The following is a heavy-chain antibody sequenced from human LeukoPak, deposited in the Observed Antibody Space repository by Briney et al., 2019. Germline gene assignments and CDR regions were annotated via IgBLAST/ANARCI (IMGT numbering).Heavy chain of an antibody. Sequence: TLSLTCTVSGGSISSYYWSRIRQSPGKALEWLAVNYWNDDKSYSPSLKSRLTITKDTSKNQVVLIMTNMDPVDTGTYYCAQRERGSGSYNMGGQETLVTVSS. J-gene: IGHJ4*02. D-gene: IGHD3-10*01. V-gene: IGHV2-5*01. CDR1: GGSISSYYW. CDR2: NYWNDDK. CDR3: AQRERGSGSYNM.